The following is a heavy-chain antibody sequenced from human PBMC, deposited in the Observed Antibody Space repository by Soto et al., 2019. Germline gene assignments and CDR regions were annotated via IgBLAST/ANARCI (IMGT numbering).Heavy chain of an antibody. D-gene: IGHD3-9*01. J-gene: IGHJ5*02. CDR2: ISYDGSNK. Sequence: QVQLVQSGAEVKKRGSSVKVSCKASGGTFSSYGMHWVRQAPGKGLEWVAVISYDGSNKYYADSVKGRFTISRDNSKNTLYLQMNSLRAEDTAVYYCAKGEDYDILTGYVTWGQGTLVTVSS. CDR1: GGTFSSYG. CDR3: AKGEDYDILTGYVT. V-gene: IGHV3-30*18.